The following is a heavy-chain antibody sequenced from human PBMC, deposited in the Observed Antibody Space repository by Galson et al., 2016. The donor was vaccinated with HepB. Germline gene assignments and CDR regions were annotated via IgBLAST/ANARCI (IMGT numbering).Heavy chain of an antibody. J-gene: IGHJ4*02. CDR3: ARDHLSMVRGVPGAD. V-gene: IGHV1-46*01. Sequence: SVKVSCKASGYTFTSYYMHWVRQAPGQGLEWMGIINPSGGSTSYAQKFQGRVTMTRDTSTSTVYMELSSLRSEDTAVYYCARDHLSMVRGVPGADWGQGTLVTVSS. D-gene: IGHD3-10*01. CDR2: INPSGGST. CDR1: GYTFTSYY.